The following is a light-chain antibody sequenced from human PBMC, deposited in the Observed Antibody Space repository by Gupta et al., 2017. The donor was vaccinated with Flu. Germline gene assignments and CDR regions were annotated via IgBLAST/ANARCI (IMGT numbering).Light chain of an antibody. Sequence: DIQITPSPSTLSASVGDRVTIPCRASQSFGRWVDWYQQKPGKAPKLLIFETSRVGRGVPSRFSGCGSGSALTLTIISPHPDAFGNYCCYQDSSYSWTFGQGTKVEIK. CDR3: YQDSSYSWT. CDR2: ETS. V-gene: IGKV1-5*03. J-gene: IGKJ1*01. CDR1: QSFGRW.